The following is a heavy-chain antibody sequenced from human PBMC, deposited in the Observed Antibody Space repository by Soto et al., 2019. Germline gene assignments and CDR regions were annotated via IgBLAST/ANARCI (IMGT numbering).Heavy chain of an antibody. J-gene: IGHJ4*02. CDR2: ITQNGRNK. Sequence: QVQLVESGGGVVQPGGSLRLSCAASGFTFSNYAMHWVRQAPGKGLEWVAAITQNGRNKDYADSVKGRLASSGDNSKNTLELQMNSLSVEDTATYYCGRCNGDDCRSPFDYWGQGTLVTVSS. D-gene: IGHD2-8*01. CDR3: GRCNGDDCRSPFDY. V-gene: IGHV3-30*03. CDR1: GFTFSNYA.